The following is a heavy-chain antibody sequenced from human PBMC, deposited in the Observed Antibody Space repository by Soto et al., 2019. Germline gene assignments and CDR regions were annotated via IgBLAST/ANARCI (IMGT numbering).Heavy chain of an antibody. Sequence: SETLSLTCAVSGYSIGTGYYWGWVRQPPGKGLEWIATVRHSGTTEYNPSLRSRITMSVDTSKNQFSLKLTSVTAADTAVYYCAGDLSRAWFFYWGQGSLVTVSS. V-gene: IGHV4-38-2*02. D-gene: IGHD6-19*01. J-gene: IGHJ4*02. CDR1: GYSIGTGYY. CDR2: VRHSGTT. CDR3: AGDLSRAWFFY.